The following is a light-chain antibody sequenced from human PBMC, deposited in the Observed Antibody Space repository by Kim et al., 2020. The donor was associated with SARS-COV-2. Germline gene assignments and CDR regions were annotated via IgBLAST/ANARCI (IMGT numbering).Light chain of an antibody. CDR1: IIVRRN. J-gene: IGLJ2*01. Sequence: PGKTASIIGGVYIIVRRNVHWNQQKPGRAPLVVVYDNIDRPSGIPERFSGSNSGNTATLAISRVDAGDEADYFCQVWDSGSEHVVFGGGTQLTVL. CDR3: QVWDSGSEHVV. CDR2: DNI. V-gene: IGLV3-21*03.